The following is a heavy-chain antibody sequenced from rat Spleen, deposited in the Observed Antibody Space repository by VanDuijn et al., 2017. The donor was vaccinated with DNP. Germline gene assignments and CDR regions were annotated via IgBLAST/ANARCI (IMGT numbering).Heavy chain of an antibody. J-gene: IGHJ2*01. CDR3: ARWSDYFDY. Sequence: EVQLQESGPGLVKPSQSLSLTCSVTGCSITSNYWGWIRKFPGNKMEWVGHISYSGSTTYNPSLKSRISITRDTSKNQFFLHLKSVTTEDTATYYCARWSDYFDYWGQGVMVTVSS. V-gene: IGHV3-1*01. CDR1: GCSITSNY. CDR2: ISYSGST.